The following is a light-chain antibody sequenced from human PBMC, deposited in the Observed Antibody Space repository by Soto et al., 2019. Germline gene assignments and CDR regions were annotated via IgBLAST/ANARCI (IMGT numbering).Light chain of an antibody. J-gene: IGLJ1*01. Sequence: QSALTQPASVSGSPGQSITISCTGSSSDVGDYNYVAWYQQHPDKAPKVMIFDVSSRPSGVSNRFSGSKSGSTASLTISGLPAEDEADYFCSSYSSSGTLYVFGTGTKVTVL. CDR1: SSDVGDYNY. V-gene: IGLV2-14*03. CDR3: SSYSSSGTLYV. CDR2: DVS.